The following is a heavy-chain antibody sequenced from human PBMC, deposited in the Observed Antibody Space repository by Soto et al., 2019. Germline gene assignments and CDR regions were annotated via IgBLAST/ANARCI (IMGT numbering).Heavy chain of an antibody. CDR1: GYSFTSYW. V-gene: IGHV5-51*01. D-gene: IGHD4-17*01. Sequence: PGESLKISCKGSGYSFTSYWIGWVRQMPGKGLEWMGIIYPGDSDTRYSPSFQGQVTISADKSISTAYLQWSSLKASDTAMYYCARSLIPDYGGKWGSYYYGMDVWGQGTTVTVSS. CDR2: IYPGDSDT. CDR3: ARSLIPDYGGKWGSYYYGMDV. J-gene: IGHJ6*02.